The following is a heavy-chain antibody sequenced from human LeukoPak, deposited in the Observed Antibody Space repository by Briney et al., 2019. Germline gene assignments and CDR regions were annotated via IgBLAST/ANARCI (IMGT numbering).Heavy chain of an antibody. D-gene: IGHD3-10*01. CDR2: IRYDGSTN. Sequence: GGSLRLSCAASGFTFRNYDMHWVRQPPGKGLEWVAFIRYDGSTNYYAESVKGRFTVSRDNSKNTMYLQIDSLRVEDTVVYYCAKAIARGADYWGQGTLVTVSS. CDR3: AKAIARGADY. CDR1: GFTFRNYD. J-gene: IGHJ4*02. V-gene: IGHV3-30*02.